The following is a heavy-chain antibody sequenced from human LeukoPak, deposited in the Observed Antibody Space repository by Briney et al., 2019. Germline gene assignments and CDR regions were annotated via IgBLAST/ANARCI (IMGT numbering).Heavy chain of an antibody. J-gene: IGHJ4*02. CDR2: ITWDGGST. V-gene: IGHV3-43D*03. CDR3: AKDGKNYFDY. CDR1: GFTFDDYA. Sequence: GGSLILSCAASGFTFDDYAMHWVRQAPGKGLAWVSLITWDGGSTYYADSVKGRFTISRDNSKNSLSLQMNSLRAEDTALYYCAKDGKNYFDYWGQGTLVTVSS.